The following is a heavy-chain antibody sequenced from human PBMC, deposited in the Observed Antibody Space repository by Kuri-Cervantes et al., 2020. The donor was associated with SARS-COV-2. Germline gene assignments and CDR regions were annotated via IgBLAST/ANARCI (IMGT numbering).Heavy chain of an antibody. V-gene: IGHV1-18*04. D-gene: IGHD2-15*01. Sequence: ASVKVSCKASVYIFTNYYMSWVRQAPGQGLEWMGWISAYNGNTNYAQKLQGRVTMTTDTSTSTAYMELRSLRSDDTAVYYCARYCGGKRPYFDYWGQGTLVTVSS. CDR3: ARYCGGKRPYFDY. CDR1: VYIFTNYY. J-gene: IGHJ4*02. CDR2: ISAYNGNT.